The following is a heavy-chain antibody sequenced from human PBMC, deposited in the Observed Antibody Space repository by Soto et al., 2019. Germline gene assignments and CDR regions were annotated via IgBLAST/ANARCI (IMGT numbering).Heavy chain of an antibody. D-gene: IGHD1-26*01. V-gene: IGHV3-23*01. Sequence: GGSQRLSSTASGFTFRSYARSWVRQAPGKGLEWVSAISGSGGSTYYADSVKGRFTISRDNSKNTLYLQMNSLRAEDTAVYYCAKDSSQWEYYFDYWGQGTLVTVSS. CDR3: AKDSSQWEYYFDY. CDR2: ISGSGGST. J-gene: IGHJ4*02. CDR1: GFTFRSYA.